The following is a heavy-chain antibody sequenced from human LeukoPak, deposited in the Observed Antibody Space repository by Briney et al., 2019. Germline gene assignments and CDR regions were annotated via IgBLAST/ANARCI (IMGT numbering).Heavy chain of an antibody. CDR2: FDPEDGET. CDR1: GYTLTELS. J-gene: IGHJ1*01. D-gene: IGHD3-22*01. CDR3: ATDHWVYSSGYYVTFQH. Sequence: GASVKVSCKVSGYTLTELSMRWVRQAPGKGLEWMGGFDPEDGETIYAQKFQGRVTMTEDTSTDTAYMELSSLRSEDTAVYYCATDHWVYSSGYYVTFQHWGQGTLVTVSS. V-gene: IGHV1-24*01.